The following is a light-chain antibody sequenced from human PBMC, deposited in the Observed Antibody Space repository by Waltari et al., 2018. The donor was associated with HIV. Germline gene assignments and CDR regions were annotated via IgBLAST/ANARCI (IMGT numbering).Light chain of an antibody. V-gene: IGLV1-47*02. CDR1: SPNIGSHY. CDR2: SNT. CDR3: ATCEASLSGVL. Sequence: SVLTQPPSAFWSTGQRVTMHCFGRSPNIGSHYVFWSQQHPGTAPKLLMHSNTQRPSGVPDRFSVSTSGTTASLTISGLRSEDEADYYCATCEASLSGVLFGGGTKLTVL. J-gene: IGLJ2*01.